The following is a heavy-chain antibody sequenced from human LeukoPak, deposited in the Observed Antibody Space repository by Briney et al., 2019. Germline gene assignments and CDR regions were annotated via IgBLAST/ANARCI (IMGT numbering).Heavy chain of an antibody. V-gene: IGHV3-21*01. Sequence: GGSLRLSCAASGFTFSSYSMNWVRQAPGKGLEWVSSISTSSSYIYYADSVKGRITISRDNAKNSLYLQMNSLRAEDTAVYYCARAVVVVVAAAYYYYGMDVWGQGTTVTVSS. CDR2: ISTSSSYI. J-gene: IGHJ6*02. CDR3: ARAVVVVVAAAYYYYGMDV. CDR1: GFTFSSYS. D-gene: IGHD2-15*01.